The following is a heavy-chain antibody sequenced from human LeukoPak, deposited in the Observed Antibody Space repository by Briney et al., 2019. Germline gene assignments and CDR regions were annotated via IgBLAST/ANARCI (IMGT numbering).Heavy chain of an antibody. Sequence: GGSLRLSCAASGFTFSSYAMSWVRQAPGKGLEWVSAISGSGGSTYYADSVKGRFTTSRDNSKNTLYLQMNSLRAEDTAVYYCAKPVGSSWYHWFDPWGQGTLVTVSS. CDR3: AKPVGSSWYHWFDP. CDR1: GFTFSSYA. J-gene: IGHJ5*02. CDR2: ISGSGGST. V-gene: IGHV3-23*01. D-gene: IGHD6-13*01.